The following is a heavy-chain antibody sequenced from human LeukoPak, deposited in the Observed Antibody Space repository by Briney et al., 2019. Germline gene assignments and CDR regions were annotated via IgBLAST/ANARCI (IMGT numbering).Heavy chain of an antibody. CDR3: ASLAYCGGDCYSGGELFDY. CDR2: ISYDGSNK. CDR1: GFTFSTSA. Sequence: GGSLRLSCAASGFTFSTSAMNWVRQAPGKGLEWVAVISYDGSNKYYADSVKGRFPISRDNSKNTLYLQMNSLRAEDTAVYYCASLAYCGGDCYSGGELFDYWGQGTLVTVSS. V-gene: IGHV3-30-3*01. D-gene: IGHD2-21*02. J-gene: IGHJ4*02.